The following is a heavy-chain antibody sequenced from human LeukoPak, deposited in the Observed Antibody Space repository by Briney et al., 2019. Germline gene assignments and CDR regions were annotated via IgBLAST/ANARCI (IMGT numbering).Heavy chain of an antibody. Sequence: GGSLRLSCRASRFSFSDYDMHWVRQAPGKGLEWVAVISYDGSRKHYADSVKGRFTIFRDNSEGTLFLQMNSLRTDDTSVYFCAKYAYNWNAPDGFDMWGQGTMVIVSS. CDR2: ISYDGSRK. CDR3: AKYAYNWNAPDGFDM. J-gene: IGHJ3*02. V-gene: IGHV3-30*18. CDR1: RFSFSDYD. D-gene: IGHD1-1*01.